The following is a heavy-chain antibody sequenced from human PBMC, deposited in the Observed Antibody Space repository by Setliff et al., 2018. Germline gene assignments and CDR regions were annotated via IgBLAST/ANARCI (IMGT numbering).Heavy chain of an antibody. D-gene: IGHD2-2*01. V-gene: IGHV3-23*01. J-gene: IGHJ4*02. Sequence: PGGSLRLSCAGSGFTFSSYAMSWVRQAPGKGLEWVSTISDRGGSTYYADSVKGRFTISRDSSKNTLYLQMNSLRGEDTAVSYCAPHSRSSDWRALDYWGQGTLVTVSS. CDR3: APHSRSSDWRALDY. CDR1: GFTFSSYA. CDR2: ISDRGGST.